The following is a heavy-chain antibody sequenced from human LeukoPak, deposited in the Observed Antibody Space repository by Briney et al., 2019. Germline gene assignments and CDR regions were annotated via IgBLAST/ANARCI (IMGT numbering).Heavy chain of an antibody. V-gene: IGHV3-23*01. CDR1: GFTFSSYA. D-gene: IGHD3-10*01. J-gene: IGHJ5*02. Sequence: PGGPLRLPCAAPGFTFSSYAMSWVRQAPGKGLKWVSAISGGGGSTYYADSVKGRFTISRDNSKNTLYLQMNSLRAEDTAVYYCAKDSSSGSINWFDRWGQGTLVTVSS. CDR3: AKDSSSGSINWFDR. CDR2: ISGGGGST.